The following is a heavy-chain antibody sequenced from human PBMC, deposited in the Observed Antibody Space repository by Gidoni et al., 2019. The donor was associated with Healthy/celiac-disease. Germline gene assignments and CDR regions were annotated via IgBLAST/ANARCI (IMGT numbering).Heavy chain of an antibody. CDR2: ISSSSSYI. J-gene: IGHJ3*02. CDR1: GFTFSSYS. V-gene: IGHV3-21*01. CDR3: ARDHDSSGWSEDAFDI. Sequence: EVQLVESGGGLVKPGGSLRLSCAASGFTFSSYSMNWVRQAPGKGLEWVSSISSSSSYIYYADSVKGRFTISRDNAKNSLYLQMNSLRAEDTAVYYCARDHDSSGWSEDAFDIWGQGTMVTVSS. D-gene: IGHD6-19*01.